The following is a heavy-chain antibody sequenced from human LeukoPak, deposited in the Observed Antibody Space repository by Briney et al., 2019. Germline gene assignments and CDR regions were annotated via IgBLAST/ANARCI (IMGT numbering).Heavy chain of an antibody. CDR1: EFIFSDYD. J-gene: IGHJ4*02. D-gene: IGHD5-18*01. V-gene: IGHV3-30*19. CDR2: ISYDGTNQ. CDR3: ARDTPMASFAY. Sequence: PGGSLSLSCSASEFIFSDYDMHWVRQATGKGLEWVAFISYDGTNQYYADSVKGRFTISIDNSKDTLYLQMNSLRAEDTAVYYCARDTPMASFAYWSQGTLVTVSS.